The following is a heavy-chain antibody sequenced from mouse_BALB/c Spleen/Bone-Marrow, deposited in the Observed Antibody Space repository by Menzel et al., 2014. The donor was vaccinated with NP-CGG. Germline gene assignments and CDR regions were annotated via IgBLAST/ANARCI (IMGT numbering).Heavy chain of an antibody. Sequence: EVQLQQSGAELVKPGASVKLSCTASGFNIKDTYLHWVKQRPEQGLEWIGRIDPANGNTEYDPKFQGKATITADTSSNTAYLQLSSLASEDTAVYYRTDSYYYAGLYFDYWGQGTTLTVSS. CDR1: GFNIKDTY. D-gene: IGHD1-1*01. CDR2: IDPANGNT. CDR3: TDSYYYAGLYFDY. J-gene: IGHJ2*01. V-gene: IGHV14-3*02.